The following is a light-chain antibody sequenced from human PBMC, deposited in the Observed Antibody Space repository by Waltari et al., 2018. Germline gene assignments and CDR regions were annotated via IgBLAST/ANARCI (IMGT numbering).Light chain of an antibody. CDR3: QQYYTIPRT. CDR1: QSVLYSSNNKNC. V-gene: IGKV4-1*01. CDR2: RAS. Sequence: DIVMTQSPDSLAVSLGERATINCKSSQSVLYSSNNKNCLAWYQQKPGQPPKLLINRASTRESGVPDRFSGSGSGTDFTLTISSLQAEDVAVYYCQQYYTIPRTFGQGTKVEIK. J-gene: IGKJ1*01.